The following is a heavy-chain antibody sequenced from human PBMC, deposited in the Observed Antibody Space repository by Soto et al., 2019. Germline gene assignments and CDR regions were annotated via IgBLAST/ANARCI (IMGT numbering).Heavy chain of an antibody. CDR1: GGTFSSYT. Sequence: QVQLVQSGAEVKKPGSSVKVSCKASGGTFSSYTISWVRQAPGQGLEWMGRIIPILGIANYALKVQGRVTITADKSTSRAYMELSSVRSEDRGVYYGAGEYKGIEISWFDPWGQGTLVTVSS. CDR3: AGEYKGIEISWFDP. CDR2: IIPILGIA. D-gene: IGHD1-1*01. V-gene: IGHV1-69*08. J-gene: IGHJ5*02.